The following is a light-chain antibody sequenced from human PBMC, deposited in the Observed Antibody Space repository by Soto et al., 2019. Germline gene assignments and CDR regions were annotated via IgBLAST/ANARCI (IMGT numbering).Light chain of an antibody. V-gene: IGKV3-11*01. CDR1: QSVSSY. CDR3: QQRSNWPGVT. J-gene: IGKJ4*01. Sequence: EIVLTQSPATLSLSPGERATLSCRASQSVSSYLAWYQQKPDQAPRLLIYDASNRATGIPARFSGSGSGTDFTLTISSLEPEDFAVYDCQQRSNWPGVTFGGGTKVEIK. CDR2: DAS.